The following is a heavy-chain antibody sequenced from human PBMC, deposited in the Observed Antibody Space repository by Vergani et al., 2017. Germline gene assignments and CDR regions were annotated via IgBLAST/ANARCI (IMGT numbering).Heavy chain of an antibody. CDR1: GYTFTSYY. V-gene: IGHV1-46*01. J-gene: IGHJ6*03. CDR2: INPSGGST. CDR3: ARAPPTDSYDFWSGYYKYYYYYMDV. D-gene: IGHD3-3*01. Sequence: QVQLVQSGAEVKKPGASVKVSCKASGYTFTSYYMHWVRQAPGQWLEWMGIINPSGGSTSYAQKFQGRVTMTRDTSTSTVYMELSSLRSEDKAVYYCARAPPTDSYDFWSGYYKYYYYYMDVWGKGTTVTVSS.